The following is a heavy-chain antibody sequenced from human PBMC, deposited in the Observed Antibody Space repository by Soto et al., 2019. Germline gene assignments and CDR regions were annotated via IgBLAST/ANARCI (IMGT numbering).Heavy chain of an antibody. CDR2: INPSGGST. V-gene: IGHV1-46*03. CDR1: GYTFTSYY. CDR3: ARSFGSLYYYYYYMDV. J-gene: IGHJ6*03. Sequence: ASVKVSCKASGYTFTSYYMHWVRQAPGQGLEWMGIINPSGGSTSYAQKFQGRVTMTRDTSTSTVYMELSSLRSEDTAVYYCARSFGSLYYYYYYMDVWGKGTRSPSP. D-gene: IGHD1-26*01.